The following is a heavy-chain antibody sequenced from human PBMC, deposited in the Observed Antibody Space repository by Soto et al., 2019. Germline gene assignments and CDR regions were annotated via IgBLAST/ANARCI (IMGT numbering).Heavy chain of an antibody. CDR2: IYYSGST. V-gene: IGHV4-59*01. J-gene: IGHJ4*02. D-gene: IGHD2-15*01. CDR3: ARSSYCSGGSCLRELDY. Sequence: PSETLSLTCTVSGGSISSYYWSWIRQPPGKGLEWIGYIYYSGSTNYNPSLKSRVTISVDTSKNQFSLKLSSVTAADTAVYYCARSSYCSGGSCLRELDYWGQGTLVTVSS. CDR1: GGSISSYY.